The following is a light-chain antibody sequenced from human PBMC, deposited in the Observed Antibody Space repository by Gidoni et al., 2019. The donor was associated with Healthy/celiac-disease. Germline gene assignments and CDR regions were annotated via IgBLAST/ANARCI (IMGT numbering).Light chain of an antibody. V-gene: IGKV3-20*01. J-gene: IGKJ3*01. CDR1: QSVSSSY. CDR3: QQYGSSFT. Sequence: EIVLTQSPGTQSSSPGERATLPCRASQSVSSSYLAWYQQKPGQAPRLLIYGASSRATGIPDRFSGSGSGTDFTLTISRLEPEDFAVYYCQQYGSSFTFGPGTKVDIK. CDR2: GAS.